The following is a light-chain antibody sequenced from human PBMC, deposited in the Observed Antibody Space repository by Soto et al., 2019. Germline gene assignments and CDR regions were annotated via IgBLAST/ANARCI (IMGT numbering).Light chain of an antibody. CDR1: QTISSNF. CDR3: QHPKWA. J-gene: IGKJ1*01. V-gene: IGKV3-20*01. CDR2: GVS. Sequence: EIVLTQSPGTLSLSPGEGATLACRASQTISSNFLAWYQQKPGQAPRLLIYGVSIRATGIPDRFSGSGSGTDFTLTITNLQPEDSGTYYCQHPKWAFGQGTTVEI.